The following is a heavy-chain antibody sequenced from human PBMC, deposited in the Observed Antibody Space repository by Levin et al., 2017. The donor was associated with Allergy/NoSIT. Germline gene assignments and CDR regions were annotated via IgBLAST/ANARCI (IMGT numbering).Heavy chain of an antibody. J-gene: IGHJ6*02. Sequence: PGGSLRLSCAASGFTFDNAWMSWVRRVPGKGLEWVGRIKSKNDGGTTDYAAPVKGRFTISRDDSKTTLYLQMNSLKTEDTAVYYCTTLTTGNYGLDVWGQGTTVTVSS. D-gene: IGHD4-17*01. CDR1: GFTFDNAW. CDR2: IKSKNDGGTT. CDR3: TTLTTGNYGLDV. V-gene: IGHV3-15*01.